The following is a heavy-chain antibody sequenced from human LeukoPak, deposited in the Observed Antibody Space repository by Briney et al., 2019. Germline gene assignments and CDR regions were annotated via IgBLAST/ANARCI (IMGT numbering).Heavy chain of an antibody. J-gene: IGHJ5*02. CDR3: ARGRQGYDFWSGYYHGRPNWFDP. V-gene: IGHV4-38-2*02. D-gene: IGHD3-3*01. CDR2: IFHSGST. CDR1: GGYF. Sequence: SETLSLTCSVSGGYFWGWIRQSPGKGLEWIASIFHSGSTNYNPSLKSRVTISVDTSKNQFSLKLSSVTAADTAVYYCARGRQGYDFWSGYYHGRPNWFDPWGQGTLVTVSS.